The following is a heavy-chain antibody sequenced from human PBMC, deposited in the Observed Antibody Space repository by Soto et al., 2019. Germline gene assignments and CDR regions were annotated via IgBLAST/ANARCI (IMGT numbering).Heavy chain of an antibody. V-gene: IGHV1-69*13. CDR2: IIPIFGTA. CDR3: ARARRYYYDSSGYYTS. Sequence: SVKVSCKASGGTFSSYAISWVRQAPGQGLEWMGGIIPIFGTANYAQKFQGRVTITADESTSTAYMELSSLRSEDTAVYYCARARRYYYDSSGYYTSWGQGTLVTVSS. D-gene: IGHD3-22*01. J-gene: IGHJ4*02. CDR1: GGTFSSYA.